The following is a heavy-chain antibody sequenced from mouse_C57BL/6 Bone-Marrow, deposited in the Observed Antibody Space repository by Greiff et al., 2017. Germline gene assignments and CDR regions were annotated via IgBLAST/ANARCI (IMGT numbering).Heavy chain of an antibody. D-gene: IGHD2-3*01. CDR3: ARGSDGCFLRTAY. V-gene: IGHV14-2*01. Sequence: VQLQQSGAELVKPGASVKLSCTASGFNIKDYYMHWVKQRTEQCLEWIGRIDPEDGETKYAPKFKGKATITVDTSSSTAYLQLSSLTSEDTAVYYCARGSDGCFLRTAYWGQGTTLTVSS. CDR1: GFNIKDYY. CDR2: IDPEDGET. J-gene: IGHJ2*01.